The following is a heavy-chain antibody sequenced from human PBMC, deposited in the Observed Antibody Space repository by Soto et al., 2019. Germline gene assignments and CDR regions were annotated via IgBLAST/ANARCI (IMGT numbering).Heavy chain of an antibody. J-gene: IGHJ6*02. CDR3: AKSRVSSDYYYSGMDV. CDR2: ISGGAGST. CDR1: GFIFSNYA. D-gene: IGHD2-8*01. Sequence: GGSLRLSCAASGFIFSNYAMTWVRQAPGKGLEWVSVISGGAGSTYYADSVKGRFTISRDNSKNTLNLQMNSLSAEDTAVYYCAKSRVSSDYYYSGMDVWGQGTTVTVSS. V-gene: IGHV3-23*01.